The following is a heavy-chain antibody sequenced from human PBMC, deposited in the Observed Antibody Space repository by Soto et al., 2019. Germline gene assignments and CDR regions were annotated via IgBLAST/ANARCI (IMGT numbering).Heavy chain of an antibody. CDR2: ISGSGGST. D-gene: IGHD6-6*01. Sequence: GGSLRLSCAASGFTFSSYAMSWVRQAPGKGLEWVSAISGSGGSTYYADSVKGRFTISRDNSKNTLYLQMNSLRAEDTAVYYCAKESYSSSPSRRYYFDYWGQGTLVTVSS. CDR1: GFTFSSYA. CDR3: AKESYSSSPSRRYYFDY. J-gene: IGHJ4*02. V-gene: IGHV3-23*01.